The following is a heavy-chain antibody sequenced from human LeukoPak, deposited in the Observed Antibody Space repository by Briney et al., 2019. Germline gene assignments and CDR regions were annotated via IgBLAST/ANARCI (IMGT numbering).Heavy chain of an antibody. CDR3: AAGIAAVTSNWFDP. D-gene: IGHD6-13*01. J-gene: IGHJ5*02. CDR1: GYTFTNYG. V-gene: IGHV1-2*02. CDR2: ISPNSGGT. Sequence: ASVKVSCKASGYTFTNYGLSWVRQAPGQGLEWMGWISPNSGGTNYAQKFQGRVTMTRDTSISTAYMELSRLRSDDTAVYYCAAGIAAVTSNWFDPWGQGTLVTVSS.